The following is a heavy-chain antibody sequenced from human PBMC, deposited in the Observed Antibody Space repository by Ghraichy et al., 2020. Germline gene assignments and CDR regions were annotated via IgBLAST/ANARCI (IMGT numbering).Heavy chain of an antibody. D-gene: IGHD5-18*01. CDR3: ARSGFSYGYNVDY. V-gene: IGHV3-11*01. CDR2: ISGSGTTV. J-gene: IGHJ4*02. Sequence: LSLTCAASRFDFSYYYMTWIRQAPGKGLEWVSYISGSGTTVYYADSVKGRFTISRDNAKNSLYLQMNSLRAEDTAVYYCARSGFSYGYNVDYWGQGTLVTVSS. CDR1: RFDFSYYY.